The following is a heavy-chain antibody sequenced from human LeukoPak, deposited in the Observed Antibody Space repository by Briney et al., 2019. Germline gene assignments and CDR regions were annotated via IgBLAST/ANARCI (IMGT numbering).Heavy chain of an antibody. D-gene: IGHD6-19*01. CDR3: ARETILAVAGDF. J-gene: IGHJ4*02. V-gene: IGHV3-48*01. CDR1: GFTFNRNN. CDR2: ISSTSITM. Sequence: SGGSLRLSCAASGFTFNRNNMNWVRPAPGKGLEWVSYISSTSITMYYAASVKGRFTISRDNAKNSLYLQMNSLTADNTAVYYCARETILAVAGDFWGQGTLVTVSS.